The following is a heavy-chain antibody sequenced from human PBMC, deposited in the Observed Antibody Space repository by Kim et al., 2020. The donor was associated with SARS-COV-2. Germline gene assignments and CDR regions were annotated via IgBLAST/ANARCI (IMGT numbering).Heavy chain of an antibody. CDR1: GGSISSSNW. CDR2: IYHSGST. J-gene: IGHJ6*03. D-gene: IGHD6-19*01. V-gene: IGHV4-4*02. CDR3: AREGYSSGWKTLHYYYMDV. Sequence: SETLSLTCAVSGGSISSSNWWSWVRQPPGKGLEWIGEIYHSGSTNYNPSLKSRVTISVDKSKNQFSLKLSSVTAADTAVYYCAREGYSSGWKTLHYYYMDVWGKGTTVTV.